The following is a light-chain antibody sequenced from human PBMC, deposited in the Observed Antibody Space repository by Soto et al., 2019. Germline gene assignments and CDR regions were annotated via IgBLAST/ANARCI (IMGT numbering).Light chain of an antibody. Sequence: QSALTQPASVSGSPGQSITISCTGTTSDVGGYDYVSWYKQHPGKAPKLLIFEVRNRPSGVSSRFSGSRSANSASLTISGLQAEDEADYYCSSFTTSSTYVFGTGTKVTVL. CDR1: TSDVGGYDY. J-gene: IGLJ1*01. CDR3: SSFTTSSTYV. V-gene: IGLV2-14*01. CDR2: EVR.